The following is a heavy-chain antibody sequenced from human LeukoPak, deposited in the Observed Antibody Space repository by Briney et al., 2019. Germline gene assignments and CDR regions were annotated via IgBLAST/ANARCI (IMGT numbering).Heavy chain of an antibody. J-gene: IGHJ6*03. V-gene: IGHV4-59*11. CDR3: GRDALVGYFSYYYMDV. CDR2: ISNSGST. Sequence: SETLSLTCTVSGGAITSHYWTWIRQSPVKGLEWIGDISNSGSTSYDPSLKSRVTISIDTSKNQFSLKLSSVTAADTAVYYCGRDALVGYFSYYYMDVWGKGTTVTVSS. D-gene: IGHD2-15*01. CDR1: GGAITSHY.